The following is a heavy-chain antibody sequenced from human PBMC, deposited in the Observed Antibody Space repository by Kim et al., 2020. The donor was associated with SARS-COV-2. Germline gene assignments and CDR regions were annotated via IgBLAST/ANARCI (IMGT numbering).Heavy chain of an antibody. CDR3: ARVSGYSSLEFDP. Sequence: YAQKFQGRVTMTRNTSISTAYMELSSLRSEDTAVYYCARVSGYSSLEFDPWGQGTLVTVSS. J-gene: IGHJ5*02. V-gene: IGHV1-8*01. D-gene: IGHD6-13*01.